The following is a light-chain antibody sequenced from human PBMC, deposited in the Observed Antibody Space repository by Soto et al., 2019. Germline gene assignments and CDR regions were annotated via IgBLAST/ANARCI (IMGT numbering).Light chain of an antibody. J-gene: IGKJ3*01. V-gene: IGKV3-20*01. Sequence: EIVLTQSPGSLSLSPGERATLCCGASQIVSNNYLAWYQQKPGQAPRLLIYGASSRATGIPDRFSGSGSGTDFTLTISRLEPEDFAVYYCQQYGSSPGLFTFGPGTKVDIK. CDR2: GAS. CDR3: QQYGSSPGLFT. CDR1: QIVSNNY.